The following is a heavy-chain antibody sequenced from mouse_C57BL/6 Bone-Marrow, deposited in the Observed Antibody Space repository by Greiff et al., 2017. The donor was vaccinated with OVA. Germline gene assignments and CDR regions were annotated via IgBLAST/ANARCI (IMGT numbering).Heavy chain of an antibody. CDR3: ARNERFAY. CDR2: IYPRDGST. Sequence: VQLVESGPELVKPGASVKLSCKASGYTFTSYDINWVKQRPGQGLEWIGWIYPRDGSTKYNEKFKGKATLTVDTSSSTAYMELHSLTSEDSAVYFCARNERFAYWGQGTLVTVSA. V-gene: IGHV1-85*01. CDR1: GYTFTSYD. J-gene: IGHJ3*01.